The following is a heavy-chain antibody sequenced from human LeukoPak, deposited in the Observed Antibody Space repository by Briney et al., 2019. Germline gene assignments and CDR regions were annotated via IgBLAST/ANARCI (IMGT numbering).Heavy chain of an antibody. D-gene: IGHD2-2*02. CDR3: VKGLYTIDY. CDR2: ISAGGT. Sequence: GGSLRLSCAASGFTVSSNYMSWVRQAPGKGLEWVSAISAGGTFYADFVKGRFTISRDNSKNTLYLQMNSLRVDDTAVYYCVKGLYTIDYWGQGTLVTVSS. J-gene: IGHJ4*02. CDR1: GFTVSSNY. V-gene: IGHV3-53*01.